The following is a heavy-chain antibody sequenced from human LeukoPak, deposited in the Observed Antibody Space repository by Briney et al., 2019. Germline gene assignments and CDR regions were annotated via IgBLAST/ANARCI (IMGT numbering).Heavy chain of an antibody. CDR2: INPNSGGT. Sequence: ASVKVSCKASGYTFTGYYMHWVRQAPGQGLEWMGWINPNSGGTNYAQKFQGRVTMTRDTSISTAYMELSRLRSDDTAVYYCAPSPRGGSGSYWLPFDYWGQGTLVTVTS. D-gene: IGHD3-10*01. CDR1: GYTFTGYY. J-gene: IGHJ4*02. V-gene: IGHV1-2*02. CDR3: APSPRGGSGSYWLPFDY.